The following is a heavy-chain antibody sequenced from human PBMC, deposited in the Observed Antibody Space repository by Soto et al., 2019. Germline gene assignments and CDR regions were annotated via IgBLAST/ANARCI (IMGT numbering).Heavy chain of an antibody. J-gene: IGHJ5*02. CDR1: GVSISSGGYY. V-gene: IGHV4-31*03. CDR3: AREVGSGNWFDH. D-gene: IGHD3-10*01. Sequence: SETLSLTCTVSGVSISSGGYYWSWIRQHPGKGLEWIGYIYYSGSTYYNPSLKSRVTISVDTSKNQLSLRLSSVTAADTAVYYCAREVGSGNWFDHCGQGTLVTVAS. CDR2: IYYSGST.